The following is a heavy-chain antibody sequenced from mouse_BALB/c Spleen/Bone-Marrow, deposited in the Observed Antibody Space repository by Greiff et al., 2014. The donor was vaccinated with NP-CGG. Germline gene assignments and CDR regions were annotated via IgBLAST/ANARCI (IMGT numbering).Heavy chain of an antibody. CDR1: GYSFTGYY. D-gene: IGHD2-1*01. CDR3: AEGGYGNVFDY. V-gene: IGHV1-31*01. CDR2: INPYNGAT. J-gene: IGHJ2*01. Sequence: EVMLVESGPELVKPGASVKISCKASGYSFTGYYMHWVKQSHVKSLEWVGRINPYNGATSYNQNFKDKASLTVDKSSSTAYMELHSLTSEDAAVYYCAEGGYGNVFDYWGQGTTLTVSS.